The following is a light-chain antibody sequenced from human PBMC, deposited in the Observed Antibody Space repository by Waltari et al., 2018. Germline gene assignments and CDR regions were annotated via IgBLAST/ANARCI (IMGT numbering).Light chain of an antibody. CDR3: QKYNSAPLT. CDR2: GSS. Sequence: DIQMTQSPSALAASVGDRGTITCRASQDINNYLVWYQQKPGKVHKVLIYGSSTLQSGVPSRFSGSGSGTDFTLTITSLQPEDVATYYCQKYNSAPLTFGPGTKVAIK. J-gene: IGKJ3*01. V-gene: IGKV1-27*01. CDR1: QDINNY.